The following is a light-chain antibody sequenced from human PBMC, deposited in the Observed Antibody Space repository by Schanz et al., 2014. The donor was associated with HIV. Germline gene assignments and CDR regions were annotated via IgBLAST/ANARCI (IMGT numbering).Light chain of an antibody. J-gene: IGKJ2*01. V-gene: IGKV1-33*01. CDR2: DAA. Sequence: DIQMTQSPSSLSASVGDRVTITCQASQDISNSLTWYQHKPGKAPKLLIYDAANLETGVPSRFIGSGSGTDFTFTISSLQPEDIATYYCQQYDSLSYTFGQGTKLEIK. CDR1: QDISNS. CDR3: QQYDSLSYT.